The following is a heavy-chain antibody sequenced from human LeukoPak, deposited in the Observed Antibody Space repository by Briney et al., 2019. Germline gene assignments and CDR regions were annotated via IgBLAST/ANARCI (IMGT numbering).Heavy chain of an antibody. CDR3: ARDLYYYGSGPGGY. V-gene: IGHV3-33*01. Sequence: GSLRLSCAASGFTFSSYGMHWVRQAPGKGLEWVAVIWYDGSNKYYADSVKGRFTISRDNSKNTLYLQMNSLRAEDTAVYYCARDLYYYGSGPGGYWGQGTLVTVSS. J-gene: IGHJ4*02. CDR2: IWYDGSNK. CDR1: GFTFSSYG. D-gene: IGHD3-10*01.